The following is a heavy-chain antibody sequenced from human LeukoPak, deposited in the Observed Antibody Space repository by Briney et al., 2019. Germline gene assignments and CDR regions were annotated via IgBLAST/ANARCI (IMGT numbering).Heavy chain of an antibody. D-gene: IGHD2-15*01. V-gene: IGHV3-48*04. J-gene: IGHJ5*02. Sequence: GGSLRLSCAASGFTFSSYWMHWVRQAPGKGLEWVSFVTNSGTTKHYADSVKGRFTISRDNAKNSVYLQMSSLRAEDTAVYYCARGLLLTCGQGTLVTVSS. CDR3: ARGLLLT. CDR2: VTNSGTTK. CDR1: GFTFSSYW.